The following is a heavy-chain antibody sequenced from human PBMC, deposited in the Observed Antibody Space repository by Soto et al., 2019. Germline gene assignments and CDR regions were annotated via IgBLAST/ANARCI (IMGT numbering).Heavy chain of an antibody. D-gene: IGHD3-10*01. CDR2: ISGSGGST. J-gene: IGHJ4*02. CDR1: GFTFSSYA. CDR3: AKERKGDGSGSRKSTTKYYFDY. Sequence: GGSLRLSCAASGFTFSSYAMSWVRQAPGKGLEWVSAISGSGGSTYYADSVKGRFTISRDNSKNTLYLQMNSLRAEDTAVYYCAKERKGDGSGSRKSTTKYYFDYWGQGTLVTVSS. V-gene: IGHV3-23*01.